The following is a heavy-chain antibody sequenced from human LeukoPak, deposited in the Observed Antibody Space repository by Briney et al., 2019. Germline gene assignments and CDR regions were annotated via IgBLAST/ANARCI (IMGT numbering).Heavy chain of an antibody. J-gene: IGHJ4*02. CDR3: ARDIPFGSSWYAY. CDR1: GFTFSDYY. V-gene: IGHV3-11*04. D-gene: IGHD6-13*01. CDR2: ISSSGSTI. Sequence: PGGSLRLSCAASGFTFSDYYMSWIRQAPGKGLEWVSYISSSGSTIYYADSVKGRFTISRDNAKNSLYLQMNSLRAEDTAVYYCARDIPFGSSWYAYWGQGTLVTVSP.